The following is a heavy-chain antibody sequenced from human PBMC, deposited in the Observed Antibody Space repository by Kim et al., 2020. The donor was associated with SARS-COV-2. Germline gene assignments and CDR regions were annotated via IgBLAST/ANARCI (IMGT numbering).Heavy chain of an antibody. CDR3: ARHPDFWSGYYIGAGYPPDYGLDV. D-gene: IGHD3-3*01. V-gene: IGHV4-39*01. CDR2: ISYSGTT. CDR1: GGSIRSSRYY. J-gene: IGHJ6*02. Sequence: SETLSLTCSVFGGSIRSSRYYWGWIRQPPGKGLEWIGSISYSGTTFYNPSLRGRVTKSVDTSKNQFSLKLSSVTAADTAVYYCARHPDFWSGYYIGAGYPPDYGLDVWGQGTTVTVSS.